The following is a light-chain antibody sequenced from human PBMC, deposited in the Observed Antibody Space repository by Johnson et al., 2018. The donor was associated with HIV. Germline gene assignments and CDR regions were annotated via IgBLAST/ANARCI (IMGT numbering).Light chain of an antibody. Sequence: QSVLTQPPSVSAAPGQKVTISCSGSSSNIGNNYVSWDQQLPGTAPKLLIYENNKRPSGIPDRFSGSKSGTSATLGITGLQTGDEADYYGGTWDTSPSGGGVFGTGTKVTVL. J-gene: IGLJ1*01. V-gene: IGLV1-51*02. CDR1: SSNIGNNY. CDR2: ENN. CDR3: GTWDTSPSGGGV.